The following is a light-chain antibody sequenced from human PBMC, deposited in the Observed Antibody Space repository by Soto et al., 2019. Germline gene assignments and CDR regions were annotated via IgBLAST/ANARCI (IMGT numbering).Light chain of an antibody. J-gene: IGKJ3*01. CDR1: ESVSNY. CDR3: QHRRDWPFT. CDR2: DVS. Sequence: VLTQSPATLSLSPGDRATLSCRATESVSNYLDWYQQKPGQPPRLVIYDVSSRATGIPGRFSGSGFGTDFTLTISGLEPEDFTVYYCQHRRDWPFTFGPGTRVDI. V-gene: IGKV3-11*01.